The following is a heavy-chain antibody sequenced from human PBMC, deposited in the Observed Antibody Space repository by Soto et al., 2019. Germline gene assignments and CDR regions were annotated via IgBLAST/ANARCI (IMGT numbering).Heavy chain of an antibody. J-gene: IGHJ6*02. CDR2: ISCEGTKK. Sequence: GLARRLSGSASPFRLNIYTLHWARQAPGKGVEGVAVISCEGTKKCSSDSGKGRFTISRDNLKNTLSLQMNNLRVEDAALSFCAREDDYGYRYINYGLDVWGRGTTVTVSS. CDR3: AREDDYGYRYINYGLDV. V-gene: IGHV3-30-3*01. CDR1: PFRLNIYT. D-gene: IGHD4-17*01.